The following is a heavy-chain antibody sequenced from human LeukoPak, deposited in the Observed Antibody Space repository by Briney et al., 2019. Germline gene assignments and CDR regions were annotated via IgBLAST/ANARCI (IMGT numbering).Heavy chain of an antibody. CDR1: GFTFSNYA. D-gene: IGHD6-19*01. V-gene: IGHV3-23*01. CDR2: ISGSGAAT. CDR3: AKDLSSGWYPYYFDF. J-gene: IGHJ4*02. Sequence: GGSLRLSCAASGFTFSNYAMNWVRQAPGKGLEWVSAISGSGAATFNADSVKGRFTISRDNSKNTLYLQMNSLRAEDAAVYYCAKDLSSGWYPYYFDFWGRGTLVTVSS.